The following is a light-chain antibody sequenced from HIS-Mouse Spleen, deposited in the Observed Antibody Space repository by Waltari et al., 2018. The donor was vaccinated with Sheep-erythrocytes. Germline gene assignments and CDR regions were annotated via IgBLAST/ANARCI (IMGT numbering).Light chain of an antibody. CDR3: QQYGSSPLT. V-gene: IGKV3-20*01. Sequence: EIVLTQSPGTLSLSPGERATLSCRASQSVSSSYLAWYQQKPCQAPRLLIYGASSRATGIPDRFSVSGSGTDFTLTISRLEPEDFAVYYCQQYGSSPLTFGGGTKVEIK. J-gene: IGKJ4*01. CDR2: GAS. CDR1: QSVSSSY.